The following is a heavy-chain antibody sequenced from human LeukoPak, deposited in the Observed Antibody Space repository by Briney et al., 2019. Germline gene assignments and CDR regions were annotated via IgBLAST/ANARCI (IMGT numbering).Heavy chain of an antibody. V-gene: IGHV5-51*01. Sequence: PGESLKISCKASGYTFTSYWIGWVRQMPGKGLEWMGIIHPGDSSTRYSPSFQGQVTISADKSISTAYLQWSSLKASDTAMYYCARIRSYSSGWYDYWGQGTLVTVSS. CDR1: GYTFTSYW. J-gene: IGHJ4*02. CDR2: IHPGDSST. CDR3: ARIRSYSSGWYDY. D-gene: IGHD6-19*01.